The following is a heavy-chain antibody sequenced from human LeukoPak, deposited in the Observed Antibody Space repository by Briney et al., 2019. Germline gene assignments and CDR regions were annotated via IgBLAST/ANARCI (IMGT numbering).Heavy chain of an antibody. Sequence: GGSLRLSCAASGFTFSSYWMHWVRQAPGKGLVWVSRISSDGSSTSYADSVKGRFTISRDNAKNSLYLQMNSLRAEDTAVYYCAELGITMIGGVWGKGTTVTISS. V-gene: IGHV3-74*01. D-gene: IGHD3-10*02. CDR3: AELGITMIGGV. CDR2: ISSDGSST. CDR1: GFTFSSYW. J-gene: IGHJ6*04.